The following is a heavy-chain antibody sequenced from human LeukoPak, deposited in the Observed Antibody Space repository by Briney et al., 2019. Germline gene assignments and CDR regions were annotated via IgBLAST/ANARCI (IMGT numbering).Heavy chain of an antibody. CDR2: IYYSGST. J-gene: IGHJ3*02. Sequence: PSETLSLTCTVSGGSISSYYWSWIRQPPGKGLEWIGYIYYSGSTNYNPSLKSRVTISVDTSKNQFSLKLSSVTAADTAVYYCARAPFGDCSGGSCYYDAFDIWGQGTMVTVSS. D-gene: IGHD2-15*01. CDR3: ARAPFGDCSGGSCYYDAFDI. V-gene: IGHV4-59*01. CDR1: GGSISSYY.